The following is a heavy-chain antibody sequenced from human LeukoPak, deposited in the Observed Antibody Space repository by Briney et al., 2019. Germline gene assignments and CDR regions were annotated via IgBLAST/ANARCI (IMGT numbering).Heavy chain of an antibody. D-gene: IGHD6-13*01. CDR2: IYHTGHT. Sequence: SETLSLTCTVSNYSISTGYYWGWIRQTPGKGLEWMGSIYHTGHTYDNPSLKSRVTISVDTSKNRFSLNLTSVTAADTAVYYCARGSSWMDYWGQGTLVTVSS. CDR1: NYSISTGYY. CDR3: ARGSSWMDY. V-gene: IGHV4-38-2*02. J-gene: IGHJ4*02.